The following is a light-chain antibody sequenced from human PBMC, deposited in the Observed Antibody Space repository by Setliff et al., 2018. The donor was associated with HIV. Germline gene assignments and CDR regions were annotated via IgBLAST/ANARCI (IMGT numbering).Light chain of an antibody. Sequence: QSVLTQPASVSGSPGQSITISCTGISSDVGGYSHVSWYQQHPGKAPKLIIYEVRNRPSGVSNRFSGSKSGNTASLTISGLRAEDEADYYCSSYAITNTLPFGTGTKVTV. CDR1: SSDVGGYSH. J-gene: IGLJ1*01. CDR2: EVR. CDR3: SSYAITNTLP. V-gene: IGLV2-14*01.